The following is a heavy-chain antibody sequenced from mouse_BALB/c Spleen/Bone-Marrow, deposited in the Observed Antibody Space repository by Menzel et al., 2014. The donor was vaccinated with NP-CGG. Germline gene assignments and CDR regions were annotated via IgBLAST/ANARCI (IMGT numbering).Heavy chain of an antibody. Sequence: QVQLKESGAELVRTGSSVKISCKASGYAISSYWMNWVKQRPGQGLEWIGQIYPGDGDTNYNGKFKGKATLTEDKSSSTAYMQISSLTSEDSAVYFCARGRGWYLDYWGQGTTLTVSS. CDR1: GYAISSYW. CDR2: IYPGDGDT. CDR3: ARGRGWYLDY. D-gene: IGHD2-3*01. J-gene: IGHJ2*01. V-gene: IGHV1-80*01.